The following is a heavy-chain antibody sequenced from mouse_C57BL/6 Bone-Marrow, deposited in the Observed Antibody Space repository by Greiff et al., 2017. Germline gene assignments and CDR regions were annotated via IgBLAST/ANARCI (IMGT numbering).Heavy chain of an antibody. J-gene: IGHJ2*01. CDR1: GYSITSGYY. Sequence: EVQLVESGPGLVKPSQSLSLTCSVTGYSITSGYYWNWIRQFPGNKLEWMGYISYDGSNNYNPSLKNRISITRDTSKNQFFLKWNSVTTEDTATYYCARDDYDFDYWGQGTTLTVSS. CDR3: ARDDYDFDY. V-gene: IGHV3-6*01. D-gene: IGHD2-4*01. CDR2: ISYDGSN.